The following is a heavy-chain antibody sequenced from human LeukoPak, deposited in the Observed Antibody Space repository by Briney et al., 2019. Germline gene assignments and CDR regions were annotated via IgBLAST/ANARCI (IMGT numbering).Heavy chain of an antibody. CDR2: IYSGGST. J-gene: IGHJ4*02. CDR3: ARETHYYDSSGYYGAFDY. Sequence: GGSLRLSCAASGFTVSSNYMSWVRQAPGKGLEWVSVIYSGGSTYYADSVRGRFTISRDNSKNTLYLQMNSLRAEDTAVYYCARETHYYDSSGYYGAFDYWGQGTLVTVSS. V-gene: IGHV3-53*01. CDR1: GFTVSSNY. D-gene: IGHD3-22*01.